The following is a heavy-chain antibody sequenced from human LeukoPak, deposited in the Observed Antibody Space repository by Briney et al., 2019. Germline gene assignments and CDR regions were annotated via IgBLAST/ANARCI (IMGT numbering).Heavy chain of an antibody. J-gene: IGHJ3*02. CDR2: IYYRGST. CDR3: ARGGVGAYAFDI. CDR1: GGSISSYY. V-gene: IGHV4-59*01. D-gene: IGHD1-26*01. Sequence: SETLSLTCTVSGGSISSYYWSWIRQPPGEGLEWIGYIYYRGSTNYNPSLKSRVTISVDTSKNQFSLKLSSVTAADTAVYYCARGGVGAYAFDIWGQGTMVTVSS.